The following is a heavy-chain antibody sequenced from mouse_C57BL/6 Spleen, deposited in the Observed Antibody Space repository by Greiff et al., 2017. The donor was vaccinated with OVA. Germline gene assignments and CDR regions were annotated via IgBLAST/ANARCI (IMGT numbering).Heavy chain of an antibody. CDR1: GFNIKDDY. CDR2: IDPENGDT. J-gene: IGHJ3*01. D-gene: IGHD2-1*01. Sequence: EVKLQQSGAELVRPGASVKLSCTASGFNIKDDYMHWVKQRPEQGLEWIGWIDPENGDTEYASKFQGKATITADTSSNTAYLQLSSLTSEDTAVYYCTFIYYGNPFAYWGQGTLVTVSA. V-gene: IGHV14-4*01. CDR3: TFIYYGNPFAY.